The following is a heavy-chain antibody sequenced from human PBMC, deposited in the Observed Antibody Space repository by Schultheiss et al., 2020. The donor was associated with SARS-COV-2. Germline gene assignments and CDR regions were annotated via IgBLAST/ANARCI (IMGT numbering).Heavy chain of an antibody. D-gene: IGHD3-22*01. J-gene: IGHJ6*02. Sequence: ASVKVSCKASGYTFTSYGISWVRQAPGQGLEWMGWISAYNGNTNYAQKPQGRVTMTTDTSTSTAYMELSSLRSEDTAVYYCAREGQGEGDMIVVVNYYYYGMDVWGQGTTVTVSS. V-gene: IGHV1-18*01. CDR3: AREGQGEGDMIVVVNYYYYGMDV. CDR2: ISAYNGNT. CDR1: GYTFTSYG.